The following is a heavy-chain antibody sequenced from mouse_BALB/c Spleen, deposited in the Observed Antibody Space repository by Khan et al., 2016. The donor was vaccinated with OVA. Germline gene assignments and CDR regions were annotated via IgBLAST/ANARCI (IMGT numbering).Heavy chain of an antibody. D-gene: IGHD1-1*01. J-gene: IGHJ2*01. CDR2: ISGDSSTL. V-gene: IGHV5-17*02. Sequence: EVELVESGGGLVQPGGSRKLSCAASGFTFSSYGMHWVRQAPEKGLEWVAYISGDSSTLYYADTVKGRFTISRDNPKNTLFLQMTSLMSEDTAMYYCATAYYYGYYLDYWGPGTTLTVSS. CDR1: GFTFSSYG. CDR3: ATAYYYGYYLDY.